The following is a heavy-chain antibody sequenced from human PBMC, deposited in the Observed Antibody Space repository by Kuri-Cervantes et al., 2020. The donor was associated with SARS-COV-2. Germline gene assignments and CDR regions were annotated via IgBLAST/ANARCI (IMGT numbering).Heavy chain of an antibody. CDR3: ARDNVDTAMGIDY. CDR1: GASISSGNNY. D-gene: IGHD5-18*01. Sequence: SETLSLTCTVSGASISSGNNYWSWIRQPPGKGLEWIGYIYHSGSTNYNPSLESRVTISVDTSKNQFSLKLSSVTAADTAVYYCARDNVDTAMGIDYWGQGTLVTV. CDR2: IYHSGST. V-gene: IGHV4-61*01. J-gene: IGHJ4*02.